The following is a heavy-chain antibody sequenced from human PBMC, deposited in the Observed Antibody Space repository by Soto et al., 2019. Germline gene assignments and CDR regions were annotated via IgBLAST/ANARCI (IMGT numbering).Heavy chain of an antibody. CDR1: GFTFSSYG. J-gene: IGHJ6*02. V-gene: IGHV3-30*03. CDR2: ISYDGSNK. D-gene: IGHD1-26*01. CDR3: ARARGEWELREYYYGMDV. Sequence: GGSLRLSCAASGFTFSSYGMHWVRQAPGKGLEWVAVISYDGSNKYYADSVKGRFTISRDNSKNTLYLQMNSLRAEDTAVYYCARARGEWELREYYYGMDVWGQGTTVTVSS.